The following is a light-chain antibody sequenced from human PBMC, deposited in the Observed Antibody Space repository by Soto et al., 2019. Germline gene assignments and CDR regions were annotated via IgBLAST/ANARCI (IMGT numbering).Light chain of an antibody. CDR1: SSDVGGYNY. CDR3: CSYAGSYSVV. J-gene: IGLJ2*01. Sequence: QSALTQPRSVSGSPGQSVTISCTGTSSDVGGYNYVSWYQQHTGKAPKLMISDVSKRPSGVPDRFSGSKSGNTASLTISGLHAEDEANYYCCSYAGSYSVVFGGGTKLTVL. V-gene: IGLV2-11*01. CDR2: DVS.